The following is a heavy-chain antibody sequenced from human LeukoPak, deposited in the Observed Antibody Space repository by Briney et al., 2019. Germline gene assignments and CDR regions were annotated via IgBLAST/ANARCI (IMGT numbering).Heavy chain of an antibody. Sequence: GESLKISCKGSGYSFTSYWIGWVRQMPGKGLEWMGIIYPSDSDTRYSPSFQGQVTISADESISTAYLQWSSLKASDSAMYYCARHRGYASGYKYFDYWGQGTLVTVSS. CDR3: ARHRGYASGYKYFDY. D-gene: IGHD3-22*01. CDR2: IYPSDSDT. CDR1: GYSFTSYW. J-gene: IGHJ4*02. V-gene: IGHV5-51*01.